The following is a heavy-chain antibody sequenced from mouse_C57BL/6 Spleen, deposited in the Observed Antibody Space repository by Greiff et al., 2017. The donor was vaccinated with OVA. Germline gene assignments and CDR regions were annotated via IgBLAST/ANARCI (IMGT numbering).Heavy chain of an antibody. CDR3: ARGDGFAY. D-gene: IGHD3-3*01. CDR2: IYPRSGNT. J-gene: IGHJ3*01. V-gene: IGHV1-81*01. Sequence: QVQLQQSGAELARPGASVKLSCKASGYTFTSYGISWVKQRTGQGLEWIGAIYPRSGNTYYNEKFKGKATLTADKSSSTAYMELRSLTSEDSAVYFCARGDGFAYWGQGTLVTVSA. CDR1: GYTFTSYG.